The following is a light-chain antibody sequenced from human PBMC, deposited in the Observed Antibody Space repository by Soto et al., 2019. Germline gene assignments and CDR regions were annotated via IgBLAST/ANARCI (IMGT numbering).Light chain of an antibody. CDR1: QSISSY. CDR2: AAS. J-gene: IGKJ4*01. Sequence: DIQMTQSPSSLSASVGDRVTITCRASQSISSYLNWYQQKPGKAPKLLIYAASSLQSGVTSRFSGSGSGTDFTLTISSLQPEDFATYYCQQLYSTQPTFGGGTKVEIK. V-gene: IGKV1-39*01. CDR3: QQLYSTQPT.